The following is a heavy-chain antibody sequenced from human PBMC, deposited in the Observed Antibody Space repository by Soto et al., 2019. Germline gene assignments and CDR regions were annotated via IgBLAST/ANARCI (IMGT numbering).Heavy chain of an antibody. CDR1: GGTFSSYA. CDR3: ARVIARHYYDSQKVLSGMDV. CDR2: IIPIFGTA. J-gene: IGHJ6*02. Sequence: QVQLVQSGAEGKKPGSSVKVSCKASGGTFSSYAISWVRQAPGQGLEWMGGIIPIFGTANYAQKFQGRVTITEDESTNTAYMEVSSLRSEDTAVYYCARVIARHYYDSQKVLSGMDVWGQGTTVTVSS. V-gene: IGHV1-69*01. D-gene: IGHD3-22*01.